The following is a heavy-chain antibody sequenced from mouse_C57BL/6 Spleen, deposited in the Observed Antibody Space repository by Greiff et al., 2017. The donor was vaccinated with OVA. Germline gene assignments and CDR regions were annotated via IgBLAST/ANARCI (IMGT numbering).Heavy chain of an antibody. CDR2: IYPGSGST. D-gene: IGHD2-2*01. Sequence: VQLQQPGAELVKPGASVKMSCKASGYTFTSYWITWVKQRPGQGLEWIGDIYPGSGSTNYNEKFKSKATLTVDTSSSTAYMQLSSLTSEDSAVYYCAKVRSDGYDEGYYYAMDYWGQGTSVTVSS. J-gene: IGHJ4*01. CDR3: AKVRSDGYDEGYYYAMDY. CDR1: GYTFTSYW. V-gene: IGHV1-55*01.